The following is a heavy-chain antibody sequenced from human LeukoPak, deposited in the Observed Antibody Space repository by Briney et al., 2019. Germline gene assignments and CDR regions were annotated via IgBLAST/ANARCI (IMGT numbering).Heavy chain of an antibody. CDR2: IIPIFGTA. V-gene: IGHV1-69*05. CDR1: GGTFSSYA. CDR3: AVSPTHDSSGYYYETSIDY. Sequence: SVKVSCKASGGTFSSYAISWVRQAPGQGLEWMGRIIPIFGTAIYAQKFQGRVTITTDESTSTAYMELSSLRSEDTAVYYCAVSPTHDSSGYYYETSIDYWGQGTLVTVSS. D-gene: IGHD3-22*01. J-gene: IGHJ4*02.